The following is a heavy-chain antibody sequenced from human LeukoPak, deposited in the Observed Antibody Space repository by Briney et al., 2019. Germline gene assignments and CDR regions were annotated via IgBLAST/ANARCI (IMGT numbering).Heavy chain of an antibody. Sequence: PGGSLRLSCAASGLTFSSYSMTWVRQAPGRGLEWISYISTASSTVYYADSMKGRFTISRDNAKNSLYLQMNSLRDEDTAVYYCARVSYGSSSRSFDYWGQGTLVTVSS. CDR3: ARVSYGSSSRSFDY. CDR2: ISTASSTV. V-gene: IGHV3-48*02. D-gene: IGHD2-15*01. J-gene: IGHJ4*02. CDR1: GLTFSSYS.